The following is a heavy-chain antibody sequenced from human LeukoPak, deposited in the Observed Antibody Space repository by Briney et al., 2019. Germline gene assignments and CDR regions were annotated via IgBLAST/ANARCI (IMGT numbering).Heavy chain of an antibody. D-gene: IGHD5-24*01. J-gene: IGHJ4*02. V-gene: IGHV1-2*02. CDR2: INPNSGGA. CDR3: AIVRDGYNSKYFDS. Sequence: ASVKVSCKASGYTFTGYYMHWVRQAPGQGLEWMGWINPNSGGANYAQKFQGRVTMTRDTSISTAYMELSRLRSDDTAVYYCAIVRDGYNSKYFDSWGQGTLVTVSS. CDR1: GYTFTGYY.